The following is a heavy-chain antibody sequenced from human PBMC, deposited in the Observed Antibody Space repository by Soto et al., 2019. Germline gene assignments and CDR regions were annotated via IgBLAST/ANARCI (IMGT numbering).Heavy chain of an antibody. CDR1: GGSISSSNW. CDR2: IYHSGST. CDR3: ARSAGGDYDTSGYSDY. Sequence: QVQLQESGPGLVKPSGTLSLTCGVSGGSISSSNWWSWVRQTPGKGLEWIGEIYHSGSTNYNSSLQRRVTISVDKSKSQFSLKVTSVTAADTAVYYCARSAGGDYDTSGYSDYWGQGTLVTVSS. J-gene: IGHJ4*02. V-gene: IGHV4-4*02. D-gene: IGHD3-22*01.